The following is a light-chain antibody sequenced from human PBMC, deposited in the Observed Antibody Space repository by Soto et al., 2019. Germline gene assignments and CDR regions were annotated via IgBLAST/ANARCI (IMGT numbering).Light chain of an antibody. Sequence: QSVLTQPPSASGSPGQSVTISCTGTSSDVGGYNYVSWYQQHPGKVPKLMIYEVNKRPSGVPDRFSGSKSGNTASLTVSGLQAEDEADYSCSSYGGSNNLIFGGGTQLTVL. J-gene: IGLJ2*01. CDR2: EVN. CDR1: SSDVGGYNY. CDR3: SSYGGSNNLI. V-gene: IGLV2-8*01.